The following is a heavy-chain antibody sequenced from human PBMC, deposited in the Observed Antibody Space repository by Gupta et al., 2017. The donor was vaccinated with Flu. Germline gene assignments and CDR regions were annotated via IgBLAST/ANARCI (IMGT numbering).Heavy chain of an antibody. D-gene: IGHD1-26*01. CDR2: IIPIFGTA. V-gene: IGHV1-69*01. J-gene: IGHJ5*01. Sequence: TYTIGWVRQAPGQGLEWMGGIIPIFGTANYAQKFQGRVTITADESTSTAYMDLSSLRSEDTAVYYCAGDLGSGTYGWFDSWGQGTLVTVSS. CDR3: AGDLGSGTYGWFDS. CDR1: TYT.